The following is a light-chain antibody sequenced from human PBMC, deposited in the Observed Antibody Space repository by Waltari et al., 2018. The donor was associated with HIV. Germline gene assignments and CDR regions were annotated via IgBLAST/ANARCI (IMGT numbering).Light chain of an antibody. Sequence: QSVLTQPPSASGTPGQRVTISCSGRSSNIGKNYVYWYQQLPGAAPKLLSYRNNQRPSGVPDRFSGSKSGTSASLAISGLRSEDEADYYCAAWDDSLSVVFGGGTKLTVL. J-gene: IGLJ2*01. CDR3: AAWDDSLSVV. CDR1: SSNIGKNY. V-gene: IGLV1-47*01. CDR2: RNN.